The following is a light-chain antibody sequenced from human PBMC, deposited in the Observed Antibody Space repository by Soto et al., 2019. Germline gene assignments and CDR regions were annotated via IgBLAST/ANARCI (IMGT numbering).Light chain of an antibody. V-gene: IGLV2-8*01. CDR3: SSYAGSNNVV. Sequence: QSALTQPPSASGSPGHSVTISCTGTSSDVGGYNYVSWYQHHPGKAPKLMIYEISRWPSGVPDRFSGSKSGNTASLTVSGLQAEDEADYYCSSYAGSNNVVFGGGTKLTVL. J-gene: IGLJ2*01. CDR2: EIS. CDR1: SSDVGGYNY.